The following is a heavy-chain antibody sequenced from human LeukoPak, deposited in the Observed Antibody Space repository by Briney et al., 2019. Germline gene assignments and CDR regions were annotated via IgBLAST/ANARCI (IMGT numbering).Heavy chain of an antibody. Sequence: PGRSLRLSCAASGFTFSDYYMSWIRQAPGKGLEWVTYISSSSSYTNYADSVKGRFTISRDNAKNSLYLQMNSLRAEDTAVYYCARDHSSGWPDAFDIRGQGTMVTVSS. V-gene: IGHV3-11*06. CDR1: GFTFSDYY. CDR3: ARDHSSGWPDAFDI. D-gene: IGHD6-19*01. CDR2: ISSSSSYT. J-gene: IGHJ3*02.